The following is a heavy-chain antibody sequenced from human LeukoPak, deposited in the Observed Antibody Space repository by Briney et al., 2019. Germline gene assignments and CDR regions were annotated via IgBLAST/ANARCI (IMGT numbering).Heavy chain of an antibody. Sequence: SETLSLTCTVSGGSISSSSYYWCWIRQPPGKGLEWIGSIYYSGRTYYNPSLKSRVTISVDTSKNQFSLKLSSVTAADTAVYYCAGDIAVAGTSVSGWGQGTLVTVSS. CDR1: GGSISSSSYY. CDR2: IYYSGRT. D-gene: IGHD6-19*01. CDR3: AGDIAVAGTSVSG. J-gene: IGHJ4*02. V-gene: IGHV4-39*01.